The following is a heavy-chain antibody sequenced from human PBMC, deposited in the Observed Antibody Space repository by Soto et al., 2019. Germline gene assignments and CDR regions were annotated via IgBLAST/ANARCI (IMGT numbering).Heavy chain of an antibody. CDR2: IYHSGST. D-gene: IGHD3-22*01. V-gene: IGHV4-4*02. J-gene: IGHJ4*02. CDR1: GGSISSSNW. Sequence: QVQLQESGPGLVKPSGTLSLTCAVSGGSISSSNWWSWVRQPPGKGLGWIGEIYHSGSTNYNPSLKSRVTISVDKSKNQFSLKLSSVTAAATAVYYCARGRTYYYDSSGYYWDYWGQGTLVTVSS. CDR3: ARGRTYYYDSSGYYWDY.